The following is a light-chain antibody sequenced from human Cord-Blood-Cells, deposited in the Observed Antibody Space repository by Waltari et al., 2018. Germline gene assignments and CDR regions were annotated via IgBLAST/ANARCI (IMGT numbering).Light chain of an antibody. CDR1: QSLLHSNGYNY. CDR2: LGS. Sequence: DLVMTQSPLSLPVTPGEPASISCRSSQSLLHSNGYNYLDWYLQTPGQSPQLLIYLGSNRASGVPDRFSGSGSGTDFTLKISRVEAEDVGVYYCMQALQTSCTFGQGTKVEIK. CDR3: MQALQTSCT. J-gene: IGKJ1*01. V-gene: IGKV2-28*01.